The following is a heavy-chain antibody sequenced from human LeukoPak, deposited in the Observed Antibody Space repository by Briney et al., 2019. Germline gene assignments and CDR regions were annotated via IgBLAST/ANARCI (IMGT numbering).Heavy chain of an antibody. CDR3: ARDYVGDSWFDP. CDR2: ISPNSGGT. D-gene: IGHD3-16*01. J-gene: IGHJ5*02. V-gene: IGHV1-2*02. CDR1: GGTLNTYS. Sequence: ASVKVSCKASGGTLNTYSISWVRQAPGQGLEWMGWISPNSGGTNYAQKFQGRVTMTRDTSISTAYMELSRLRSDDTAVYYCARDYVGDSWFDPWGQGTLVTVFS.